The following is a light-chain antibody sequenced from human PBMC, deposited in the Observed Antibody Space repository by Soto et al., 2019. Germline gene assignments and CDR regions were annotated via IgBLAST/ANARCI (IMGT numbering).Light chain of an antibody. CDR1: QSVSSN. V-gene: IGKV3-15*01. Sequence: EIVMTRSPATLSVSPGERATLSCRASQSVSSNLAWYQQKPGQAPRLLIYGASTRATGIPARFSGSGSGTEFALTISSLHSEDFAVYYCQKYNNWPRTFGQGTKVDIK. J-gene: IGKJ1*01. CDR2: GAS. CDR3: QKYNNWPRT.